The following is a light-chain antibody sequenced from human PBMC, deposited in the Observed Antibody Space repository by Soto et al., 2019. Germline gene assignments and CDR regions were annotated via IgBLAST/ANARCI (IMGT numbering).Light chain of an antibody. CDR1: QSVSSRY. CDR2: GAS. CDR3: QQRSNWIT. V-gene: IGKV3D-20*02. Sequence: EIVLTQSPDTLSLSPGERATLSCRASQSVSSRYLAWYQQKPGQAPRLLIYGASIRATGIPDRFSGSGSGTDFTLTISSLESEDFAVYYCQQRSNWITFGQGTRLEIK. J-gene: IGKJ5*01.